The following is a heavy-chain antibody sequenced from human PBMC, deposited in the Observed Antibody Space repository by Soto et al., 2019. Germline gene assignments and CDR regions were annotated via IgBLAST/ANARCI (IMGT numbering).Heavy chain of an antibody. Sequence: GVSLRLSCEGSGFPFRSYGIQWVRQAPGKGLEWLGLIWNDGSHAYYADSVKGRFTISRDNSKNTVFLQVSNLRAEDTAVYFCARDQTDSGGYSDSWGQGTLVTVSS. CDR1: GFPFRSYG. J-gene: IGHJ4*02. CDR2: IWNDGSHA. V-gene: IGHV3-33*01. D-gene: IGHD2-15*01. CDR3: ARDQTDSGGYSDS.